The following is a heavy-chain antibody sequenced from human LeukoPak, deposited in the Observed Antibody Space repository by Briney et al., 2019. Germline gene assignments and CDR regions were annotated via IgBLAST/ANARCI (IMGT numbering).Heavy chain of an antibody. Sequence: GGSLRLSCAASGFTFSSYAMHRVRQAPGKGLEWVAVISYDGSNKYYADSVKGRFTISRDNSKNTLYLQMNSLRAEDTAVYYCARDLLSRYSSSSLGAFDIWGQGTMVTVSS. V-gene: IGHV3-30-3*01. J-gene: IGHJ3*02. D-gene: IGHD6-13*01. CDR3: ARDLLSRYSSSSLGAFDI. CDR1: GFTFSSYA. CDR2: ISYDGSNK.